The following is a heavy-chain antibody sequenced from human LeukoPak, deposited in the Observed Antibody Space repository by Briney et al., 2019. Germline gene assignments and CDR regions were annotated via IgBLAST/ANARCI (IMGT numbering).Heavy chain of an antibody. J-gene: IGHJ5*02. CDR1: GGSVSHSNW. D-gene: IGHD1-1*01. Sequence: SGTLSLTCAVSGGSVSHSNWWTWVRQSPGTGLEWIGYISYSGTTYYTPSLKSRMTISIDTSENQFSLKLSSVTAADTAVYLCARANGRPGYRWFDPWGQGTLVTVSS. CDR2: ISYSGTT. V-gene: IGHV4-4*02. CDR3: ARANGRPGYRWFDP.